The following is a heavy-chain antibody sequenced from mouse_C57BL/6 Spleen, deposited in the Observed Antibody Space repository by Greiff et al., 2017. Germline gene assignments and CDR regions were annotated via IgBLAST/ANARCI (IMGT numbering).Heavy chain of an antibody. V-gene: IGHV2-6*01. CDR1: GFSLTSYG. Sequence: VQLVESGPGLVAPSQSLSITCTVSGFSLTSYGVDWVRQSPGKGLEWLGVIWGVGSTNYNSALKSRQSISKDNSKSQVFLKMNSLQTDDTAMYYCARRDGSSGDDYAMDYWGQGTSVTVSS. CDR2: IWGVGST. CDR3: ARRDGSSGDDYAMDY. D-gene: IGHD1-1*01. J-gene: IGHJ4*01.